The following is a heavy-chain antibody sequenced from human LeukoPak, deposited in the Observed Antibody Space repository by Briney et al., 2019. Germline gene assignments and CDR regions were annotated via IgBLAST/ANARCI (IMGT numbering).Heavy chain of an antibody. CDR1: GYTFTGYY. V-gene: IGHV1-2*02. CDR2: INPNSGGT. Sequence: GASVKVSCKASGYTFTGYYIHWVRQAPGQGLEWMGWINPNSGGTNYAQKFQGRVTMTRDTSISTAYVELSSLRSDDTAVYYCARDLTGGTFQGGGSLYFDYWGQGTLVTVSS. J-gene: IGHJ4*02. CDR3: ARDLTGGTFQGGGSLYFDY. D-gene: IGHD1-26*01.